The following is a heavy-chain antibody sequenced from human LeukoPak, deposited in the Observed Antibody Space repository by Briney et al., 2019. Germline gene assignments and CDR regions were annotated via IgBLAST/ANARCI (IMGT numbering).Heavy chain of an antibody. CDR2: ISGSGEST. CDR1: GFAFSNFD. V-gene: IGHV3-23*01. D-gene: IGHD1-26*01. CDR3: AKRGSYFRGFDY. Sequence: PGGSLRLSCAASGFAFSNFDMSWVRQAPGKGLEWVSAISGSGESTFYAESVKGRFTISRDNSKNTLYLQMNGLRGEDTAIYYCAKRGSYFRGFDYWGQGTLLTVPS. J-gene: IGHJ4*02.